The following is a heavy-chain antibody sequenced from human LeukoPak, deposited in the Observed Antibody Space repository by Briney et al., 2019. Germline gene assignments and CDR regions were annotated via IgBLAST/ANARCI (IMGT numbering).Heavy chain of an antibody. CDR2: IYWDDDK. Sequence: GSGPTLVKPTQTLTLTCTFSGFSLSTSGVGVGWIRQPPGKALEWLALIYWDDDKRYSPSLKSRLTITKDTSKNQVVLTMTNMDPVDTATYYCATETYYYDSSGYLFDYWGQGTLVTVSS. CDR1: GFSLSTSGVG. J-gene: IGHJ4*02. D-gene: IGHD3-22*01. V-gene: IGHV2-5*02. CDR3: ATETYYYDSSGYLFDY.